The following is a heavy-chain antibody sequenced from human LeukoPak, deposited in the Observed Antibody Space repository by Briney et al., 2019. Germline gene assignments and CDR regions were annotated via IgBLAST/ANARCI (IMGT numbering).Heavy chain of an antibody. D-gene: IGHD3-10*01. CDR1: GGSISSSTYY. V-gene: IGHV4-39*01. Sequence: PSETLSLTCTVSGGSISSSTYYWGWIRQPPGKGLEWIGSISYSGSTYYNPSLKSRVTISVDTSKNQFSLRLSSVTAADTAVYHCASHRSDAFDIWGQGTMVTVSS. CDR2: ISYSGST. CDR3: ASHRSDAFDI. J-gene: IGHJ3*02.